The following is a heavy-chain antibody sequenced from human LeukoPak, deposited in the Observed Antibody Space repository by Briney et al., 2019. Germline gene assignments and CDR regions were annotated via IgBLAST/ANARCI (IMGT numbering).Heavy chain of an antibody. CDR3: LYSGSSDAFDI. CDR1: GGTFSSYT. V-gene: IGHV1-69*02. J-gene: IGHJ3*02. D-gene: IGHD1-26*01. CDR2: IIPILGIA. Sequence: SVKDSCKASGGTFSSYTISWVRQAPGQGVEWMGRIIPILGIANYAQKFQGRVTITADKSTSTAYMELSSLRSEDTAVYYCLYSGSSDAFDIWGQGTMVTVSS.